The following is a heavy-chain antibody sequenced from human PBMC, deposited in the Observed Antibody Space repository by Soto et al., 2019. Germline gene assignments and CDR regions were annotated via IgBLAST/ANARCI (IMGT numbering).Heavy chain of an antibody. D-gene: IGHD2-2*01. CDR1: GFSLSTSGVG. V-gene: IGHV2-5*02. CDR3: ARALSNQLLPDAFDI. Sequence: QITLKESGPPLVKPTQTLTLTCTFSGFSLSTSGVGVGWIRQPPGKALEWLALIYWDDDKRYSPSLKSRLTITKDPSKNQVVLTITNMDPVDTATYYCARALSNQLLPDAFDIWGQGTMVTVSS. CDR2: IYWDDDK. J-gene: IGHJ3*02.